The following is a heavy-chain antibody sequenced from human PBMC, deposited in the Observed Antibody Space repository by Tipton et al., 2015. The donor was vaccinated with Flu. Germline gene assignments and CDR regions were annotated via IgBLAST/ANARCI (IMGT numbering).Heavy chain of an antibody. J-gene: IGHJ4*02. D-gene: IGHD2-2*01. CDR3: ARDPSLGMPDYFDS. CDR2: INDSGNT. Sequence: GLVKPSETLSLTCAVHGGSFRGHYWTWIRQPPGKRLEWIGEINDSGNTNYNPYLKSRVSISVDTSKNQFSLRLTSVTAADTAIYYCARDPSLGMPDYFDSWGQGILVTASS. CDR1: GGSFRGHY. V-gene: IGHV4-34*01.